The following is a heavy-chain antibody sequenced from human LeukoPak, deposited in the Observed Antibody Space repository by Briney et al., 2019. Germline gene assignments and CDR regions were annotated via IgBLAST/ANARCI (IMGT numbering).Heavy chain of an antibody. Sequence: KSGGSLRLSCAASGFTFSSYSMNWVRQAPGKGLEWVSSISSSSSYIYYADSVKGRFTISRDNAKNSLYLQMNSLRAEDTAVYYCARALTGIAARTGPFDYWGQGTLVTVSS. J-gene: IGHJ4*02. CDR3: ARALTGIAARTGPFDY. D-gene: IGHD6-6*01. V-gene: IGHV3-21*01. CDR2: ISSSSSYI. CDR1: GFTFSSYS.